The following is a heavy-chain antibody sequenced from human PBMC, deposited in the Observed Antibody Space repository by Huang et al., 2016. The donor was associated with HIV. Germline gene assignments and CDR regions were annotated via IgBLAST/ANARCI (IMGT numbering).Heavy chain of an antibody. CDR2: INHRGGT. J-gene: IGHJ3*02. Sequence: QVHLQQWGAGLLKPSGTLSLTCGVYGGSFSGYYWTWIRRSPGKGLEWIGEINHRGGTNYNPSLKSRVIMSVDTSKNQFSLKVYSLTAADTGIYYCARERSIWGQGTEVIVSS. V-gene: IGHV4-34*01. CDR3: ARERSI. CDR1: GGSFSGYY.